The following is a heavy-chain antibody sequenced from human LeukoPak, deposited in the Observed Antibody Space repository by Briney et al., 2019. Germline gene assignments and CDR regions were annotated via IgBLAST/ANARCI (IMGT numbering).Heavy chain of an antibody. Sequence: GGSLRLSCAASGFTFTNYAMSWVRYSPGKGLEWVSAISGSGGSTYYADSVKGRFTISRDTSKNTLFLQMNSLRAEDTAVYYCAKSVGATNFDYWGQGTLVTVSS. CDR3: AKSVGATNFDY. D-gene: IGHD1-26*01. J-gene: IGHJ4*02. CDR2: ISGSGGST. V-gene: IGHV3-23*01. CDR1: GFTFTNYA.